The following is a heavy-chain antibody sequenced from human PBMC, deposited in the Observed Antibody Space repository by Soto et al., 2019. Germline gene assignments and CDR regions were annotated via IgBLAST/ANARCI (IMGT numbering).Heavy chain of an antibody. V-gene: IGHV5-10-1*01. Sequence: ESLKISCKGSGYSFTSYWISWVRQMPGKGLEWMGRIDPSDSYTNYSPSFQGHVTISADKSISTAYLQWSSLKASDTAMYYCASSRYCSSTSCYDFYYYYGMDVWGQGTTVTVSS. CDR3: ASSRYCSSTSCYDFYYYYGMDV. J-gene: IGHJ6*02. CDR1: GYSFTSYW. D-gene: IGHD2-2*01. CDR2: IDPSDSYT.